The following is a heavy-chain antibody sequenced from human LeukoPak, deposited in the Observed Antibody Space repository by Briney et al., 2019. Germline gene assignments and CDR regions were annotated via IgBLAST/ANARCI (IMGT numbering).Heavy chain of an antibody. Sequence: ASVKVSCKASGYTFTGYYMHWVRQAPGQGLEWIGRINPNNGATNYAQKFQGRVTITGDTSINTAYMELSSLRSDDTAVYYCTRESGSYHGNDYWGQGTLVTVSS. CDR1: GYTFTGYY. D-gene: IGHD1-26*01. J-gene: IGHJ4*02. CDR2: INPNNGAT. V-gene: IGHV1-2*06. CDR3: TRESGSYHGNDY.